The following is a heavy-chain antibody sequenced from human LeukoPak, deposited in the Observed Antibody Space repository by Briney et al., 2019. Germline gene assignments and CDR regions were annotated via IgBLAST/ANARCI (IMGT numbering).Heavy chain of an antibody. CDR1: GYIFTSYY. J-gene: IGHJ4*02. CDR3: AKSLPPYISSSGFDY. D-gene: IGHD6-6*01. CDR2: INPSCGST. V-gene: IGHV1-46*01. Sequence: ASVTVSCKASGYIFTSYYMHWVRQALGKGLERMGIINPSCGSTSYAQKFQGRVTMTRDTSTSTVYMEMSSLRSEETAVYYCAKSLPPYISSSGFDYWGRGTLVTVSS.